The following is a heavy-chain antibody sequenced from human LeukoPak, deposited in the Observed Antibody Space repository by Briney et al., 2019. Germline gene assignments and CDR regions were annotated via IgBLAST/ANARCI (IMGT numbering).Heavy chain of an antibody. CDR3: AREVDRVFDY. Sequence: GGSLRLSCAASGFTFSSYSMHWLRQAPGKGLAYVSAISSNGDNTYYAGSVKGRFTISRDNSKNTLYLQMGSLRVEDMGVYYCAREVDRVFDYWGQGNLVSVSS. J-gene: IGHJ4*02. CDR2: ISSNGDNT. D-gene: IGHD2-2*01. CDR1: GFTFSSYS. V-gene: IGHV3-64*02.